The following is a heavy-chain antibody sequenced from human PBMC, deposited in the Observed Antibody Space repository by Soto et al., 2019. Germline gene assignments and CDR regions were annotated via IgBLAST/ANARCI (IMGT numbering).Heavy chain of an antibody. D-gene: IGHD3-10*01. V-gene: IGHV4-34*01. CDR2: INRSGST. Sequence: PSETLSLTCAVYGGSFSGYYWSWIRQPPGKGLEWSGEINRSGSTNYNPSLKSRVTISVDTSKNQFSLKLSSVTAADTAVYYCARVEVRRERYYGMEVWGKGNTVT. J-gene: IGHJ6*04. CDR1: GGSFSGYY. CDR3: ARVEVRRERYYGMEV.